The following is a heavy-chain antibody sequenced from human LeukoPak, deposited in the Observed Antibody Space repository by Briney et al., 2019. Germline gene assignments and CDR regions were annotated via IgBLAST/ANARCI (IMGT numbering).Heavy chain of an antibody. Sequence: GGSLRLSCAASGFTFSTYWMHWVRQAPGKGLEWVAVISNDGAHIGYRDPVRGRFTISRDISKNTVYLQMDSLRSEDTAVYYCARDRVQIWSYVAIYEYWSQGTLVTVSS. V-gene: IGHV3-30*03. CDR3: ARDRVQIWSYVAIYEY. CDR2: ISNDGAHI. J-gene: IGHJ4*02. CDR1: GFTFSTYW. D-gene: IGHD3-10*01.